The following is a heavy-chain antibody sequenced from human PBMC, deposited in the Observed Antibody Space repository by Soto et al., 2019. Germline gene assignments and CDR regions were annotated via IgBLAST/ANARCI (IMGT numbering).Heavy chain of an antibody. V-gene: IGHV1-69*12. CDR1: GGTFSNHA. CDR2: IIPIFTTT. CDR3: AREVAADGTFREDVVDI. D-gene: IGHD6-13*01. Sequence: QVHLVQSGAEVKKPGSSVKVSCKAPGGTFSNHAINWVRQAPGQGLEWMGRIIPIFTTTNYAQKFQGRVTMTADESTITAYLELSILKHDDTAVYYCAREVAADGTFREDVVDIWGQGTLVTVSS. J-gene: IGHJ3*02.